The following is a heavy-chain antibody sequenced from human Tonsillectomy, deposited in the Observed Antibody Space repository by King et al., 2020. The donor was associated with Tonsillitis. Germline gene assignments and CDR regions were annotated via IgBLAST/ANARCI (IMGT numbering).Heavy chain of an antibody. V-gene: IGHV3-30*18. Sequence: VQLVESGGGVVQPGRSLRLSCAASGFTFSSYGMHWVRQAPGKGLEWVAVISYDGSNKYYADSVKGRFTISRDNSKNTLYLQMNSLRAEDTALYYCAKERVGDDSSVDAFDIWGQGTMVTVSS. J-gene: IGHJ3*02. CDR1: GFTFSSYG. CDR2: ISYDGSNK. CDR3: AKERVGDDSSVDAFDI. D-gene: IGHD3-22*01.